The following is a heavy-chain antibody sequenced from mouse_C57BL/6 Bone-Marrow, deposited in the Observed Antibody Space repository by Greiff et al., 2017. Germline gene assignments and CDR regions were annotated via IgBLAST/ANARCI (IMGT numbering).Heavy chain of an antibody. CDR2: IYPRSGNT. V-gene: IGHV1-81*01. Sequence: QVQLKQSGAELARPGASVKLSCTASGYTFTSYGISWVKQRTGQGLEWIGEIYPRSGNTYYNEKFKGQATLTADKSSSTAYMEIRSLTSEDSAVYFCARKGAKFITTVALDYWGQGTTLTVSS. J-gene: IGHJ2*01. D-gene: IGHD1-1*01. CDR1: GYTFTSYG. CDR3: ARKGAKFITTVALDY.